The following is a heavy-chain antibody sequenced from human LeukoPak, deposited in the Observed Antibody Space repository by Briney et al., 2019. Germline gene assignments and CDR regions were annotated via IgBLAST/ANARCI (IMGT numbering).Heavy chain of an antibody. CDR3: ARRRNTDAFDI. CDR2: ISSSSSYI. J-gene: IGHJ3*02. D-gene: IGHD2/OR15-2a*01. Sequence: GGSLRLSCAASGFTSSSYSKNWVRQAPGKGLEWVSSISSSSSYIYYADSVKGRFTISRDNAKNSLYLQMNSLRAEDTAVYYCARRRNTDAFDIWGQGTMVTVSS. V-gene: IGHV3-21*01. CDR1: GFTSSSYS.